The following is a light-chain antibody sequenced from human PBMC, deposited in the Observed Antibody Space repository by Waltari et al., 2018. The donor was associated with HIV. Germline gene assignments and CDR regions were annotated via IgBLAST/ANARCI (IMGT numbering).Light chain of an antibody. V-gene: IGLV4-69*01. Sequence: QLVLTQSPSASASLGASVQLTCTLSSGHSNYALEWPQQPPQKGPRYLMKLNRDGSHSKWDGIPDRFSVSSSGAERYLTISSLQSEDEADYYCQTWGTAIHVFGGGTKLTVL. CDR3: QTWGTAIHV. CDR2: LNRDGSH. J-gene: IGLJ2*01. CDR1: SGHSNYA.